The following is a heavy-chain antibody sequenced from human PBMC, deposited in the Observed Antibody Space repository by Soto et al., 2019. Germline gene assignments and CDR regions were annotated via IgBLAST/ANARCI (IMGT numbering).Heavy chain of an antibody. Sequence: GSLRLSFAASGFTFSSYAMSWFRQAPGKGLEWVSAISGSGGSTYYADSVKGRFTISRDNSKNTLYLQMNSLRAEDTAVYYCAKDPYGGNSGPHGFDTWGQGTLVTVPS. CDR3: AKDPYGGNSGPHGFDT. J-gene: IGHJ5*02. CDR2: ISGSGGST. V-gene: IGHV3-23*01. D-gene: IGHD2-21*02. CDR1: GFTFSSYA.